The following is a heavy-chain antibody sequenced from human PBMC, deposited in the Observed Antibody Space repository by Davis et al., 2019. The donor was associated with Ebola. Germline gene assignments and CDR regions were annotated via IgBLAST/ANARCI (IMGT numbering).Heavy chain of an antibody. CDR1: GDRVSSNSAA. J-gene: IGHJ6*04. CDR2: TYYRSKWYN. V-gene: IGHV6-1*01. CDR3: ARDYYYGMDV. Sequence: HSQTLSLTCGISGDRVSSNSAAWNWIRQSPSRGLEWLGRTYYRSKWYNDYAASVKSRIIINPDTSKNQFSLQLNSVTPEDTAVYYCARDYYYGMDVWGKGTTVTVSS.